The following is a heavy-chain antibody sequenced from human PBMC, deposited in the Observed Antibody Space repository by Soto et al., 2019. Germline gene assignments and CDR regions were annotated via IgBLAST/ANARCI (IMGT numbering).Heavy chain of an antibody. V-gene: IGHV3-30*04. CDR3: AGETWFFRRFAA. J-gene: IGHJ4*02. D-gene: IGHD3-10*01. CDR1: QFIFSNYS. CDR2: ISYDGIIQ. Sequence: PGGSLRPSGAASQFIFSNYSIHWVRHAPGKGLEWVALISYDGIIQKYADSVKGRFTISRDNSENTLYLQMNSLRVEDTAVYYCAGETWFFRRFAAGGRGT.